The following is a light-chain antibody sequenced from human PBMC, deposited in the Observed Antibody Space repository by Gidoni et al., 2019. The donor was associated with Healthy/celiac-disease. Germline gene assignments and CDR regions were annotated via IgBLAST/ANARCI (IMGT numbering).Light chain of an antibody. V-gene: IGKV3-15*01. J-gene: IGKJ2*01. CDR2: GAS. CDR3: QQYNNWPPGYT. Sequence: EIVMPQSPSTLSVSPGERATLPCRASQSVSSNLAWYQQKPDQAPRLLIYGASARATGIPARFSGSGSGTEFTLSNSSLQSEDFAVYNCQQYNNWPPGYTFGQGTKLEIK. CDR1: QSVSSN.